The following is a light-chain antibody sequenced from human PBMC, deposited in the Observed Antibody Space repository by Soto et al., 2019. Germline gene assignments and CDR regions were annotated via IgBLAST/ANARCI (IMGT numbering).Light chain of an antibody. CDR1: QDISNY. CDR2: DAS. V-gene: IGKV1-33*01. CDR3: QQYDKLPWT. J-gene: IGKJ1*01. Sequence: DIQMTQSPSSLSASVGDRVTITCQASQDISNYLNWYQQKPGEAPKLLIYDASNLETGVPSRFSGSGSGTDFTFTISSLQPEDFATYYCQQYDKLPWTFGQGTKVEIK.